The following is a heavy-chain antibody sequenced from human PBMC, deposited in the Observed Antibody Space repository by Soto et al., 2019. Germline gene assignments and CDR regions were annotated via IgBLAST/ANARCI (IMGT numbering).Heavy chain of an antibody. D-gene: IGHD3-3*02. CDR3: ARVRQYYHFCSGYQNEGPYVMDV. V-gene: IGHV4-34*02. J-gene: IGHJ6*02. CDR2: INPSVGT. CDR1: GGSFSGYY. Sequence: QVQLQQWGAGLLKPSETLSLTCVVYGGSFSGYYWTWIRQAPGKGLEWIGEINPSVGTNYNSSLQCRVTISVDSSKIQFSLILSSVTAADTAVYYCARVRQYYHFCSGYQNEGPYVMDVWDQGTKVTVSS.